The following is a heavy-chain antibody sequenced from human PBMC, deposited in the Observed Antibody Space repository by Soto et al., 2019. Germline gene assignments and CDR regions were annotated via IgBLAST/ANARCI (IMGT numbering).Heavy chain of an antibody. Sequence: QLQLQESGPGVVTPSETLSLTCSVSGYSIFSSNYYWGWVRQPPGKGPEWIGNIYYTGSTYHNPSLKSRVTISLDKSKNQFSLNLRSVTAADTAVYYCTRQPLVDGSAEEYYHYGMDLWGQGTTVTVSS. V-gene: IGHV4-39*01. J-gene: IGHJ6*02. CDR2: IYYTGST. CDR3: TRQPLVDGSAEEYYHYGMDL. CDR1: GYSIFSSNYY.